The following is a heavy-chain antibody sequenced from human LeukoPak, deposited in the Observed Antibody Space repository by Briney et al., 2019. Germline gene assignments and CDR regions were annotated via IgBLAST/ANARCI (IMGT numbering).Heavy chain of an antibody. D-gene: IGHD3-22*01. CDR3: ARRIVGQPDAFDI. J-gene: IGHJ3*02. CDR2: IYYSGST. CDR1: GGSVTSTNW. Sequence: PSETLSLTCGVSGGSVTSTNWWTWVRQPPGKGLEWIGYIYYSGSTYYNPSLKSRLTISVDTSKNQFFLNLSSVTAADTAVYYCARRIVGQPDAFDIWGQGTMVTVSS. V-gene: IGHV4-30-4*01.